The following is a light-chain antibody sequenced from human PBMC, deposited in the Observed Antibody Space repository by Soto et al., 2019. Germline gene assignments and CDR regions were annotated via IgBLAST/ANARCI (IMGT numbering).Light chain of an antibody. CDR3: QQYGSSPRT. CDR2: GTS. CDR1: QSVSSNF. J-gene: IGKJ1*01. V-gene: IGKV3-20*01. Sequence: EIVLTQSPGSLSLSPGERTTLSCRASQSVSSNFLAWYQQKPGQAPRLLIYGTSNRATGIPDRFSGSESGTDFTLTITRLEPEDFAVYYCQQYGSSPRTFGRGTKVDIK.